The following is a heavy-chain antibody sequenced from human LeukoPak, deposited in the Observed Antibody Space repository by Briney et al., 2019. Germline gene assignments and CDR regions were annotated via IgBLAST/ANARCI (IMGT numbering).Heavy chain of an antibody. CDR2: IYPGDSDT. J-gene: IGHJ3*02. CDR1: GYSFTNYW. Sequence: GESLKISCKGSGYSFTNYWIAWVRQMPGKGLEWMGIIYPGDSDTRYRPAFQGQVSISADKSISTAYLEWSSLKASGTAMYYCARRYCTSTSCYAHDAFDIWGQGTMVTVSS. CDR3: ARRYCTSTSCYAHDAFDI. V-gene: IGHV5-51*01. D-gene: IGHD2-2*01.